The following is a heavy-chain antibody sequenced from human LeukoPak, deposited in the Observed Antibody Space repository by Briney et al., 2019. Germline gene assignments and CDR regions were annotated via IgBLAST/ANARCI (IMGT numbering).Heavy chain of an antibody. V-gene: IGHV3-43*01. CDR2: ISWDGGST. CDR3: AKDSSGWYGFDY. J-gene: IGHJ4*02. CDR1: GFTFDDYT. Sequence: GGSLRLSCAASGFTFDDYTMHWVRQAPGKGLEWVSLISWDGGSTYYADSVKGRFTISRDNSKNSLYLQMNSLRTEDTALYYCAKDSSGWYGFDYWGQGTLVTVSS. D-gene: IGHD6-19*01.